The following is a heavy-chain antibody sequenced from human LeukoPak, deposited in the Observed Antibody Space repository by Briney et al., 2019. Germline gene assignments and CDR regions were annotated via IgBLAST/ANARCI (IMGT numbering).Heavy chain of an antibody. CDR2: ISSTSIYT. V-gene: IGHV3-11*05. CDR3: AREDGYSSSWYSDY. D-gene: IGHD6-13*01. CDR1: GFTFSDYY. J-gene: IGHJ4*02. Sequence: PGGSLRLSCAASGFTFSDYYMSWIRQAPGKGLEWVSDISSTSIYTNYADSVKGRFTISRDNAKNSLYLQMNSLRAEDTAVYYCAREDGYSSSWYSDYWGRGTLVTVSS.